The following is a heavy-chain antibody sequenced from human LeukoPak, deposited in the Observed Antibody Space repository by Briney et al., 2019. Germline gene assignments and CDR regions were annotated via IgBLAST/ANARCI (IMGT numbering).Heavy chain of an antibody. CDR3: ARVYSSAFPRMDA. Sequence: PGGSLRLSCAASGFTFSSYWMHWVRQAPGKGLVWVSRINSDGSSTTYADSVKGRFTISRDNAKNTLYLQMNSLRAEDTAVYYCARVYSSAFPRMDAWGQGTTVTVSS. D-gene: IGHD6-19*01. V-gene: IGHV3-74*01. CDR2: INSDGSST. J-gene: IGHJ6*02. CDR1: GFTFSSYW.